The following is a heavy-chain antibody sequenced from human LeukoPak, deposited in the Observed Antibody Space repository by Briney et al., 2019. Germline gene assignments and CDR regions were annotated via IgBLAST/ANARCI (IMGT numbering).Heavy chain of an antibody. V-gene: IGHV1-2*02. CDR2: INPNSGGT. CDR3: ARISHDILTGYSFDY. Sequence: ASVKVSCKSSVYTFTGYYMHWVRQAPGQGLEWMGWINPNSGGTNYAQKLQGRVTMTRDTSISTAYMEVSRLRSDDTAVYYCARISHDILTGYSFDYWGQGSLVTVSS. D-gene: IGHD3-9*01. CDR1: VYTFTGYY. J-gene: IGHJ4*02.